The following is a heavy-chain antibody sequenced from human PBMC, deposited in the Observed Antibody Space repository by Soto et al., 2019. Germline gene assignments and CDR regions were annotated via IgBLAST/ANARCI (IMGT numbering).Heavy chain of an antibody. CDR1: GYNFTKYW. J-gene: IGHJ6*02. D-gene: IGHD5-12*01. V-gene: IGHV5-51*03. Sequence: PGGSLKICCKGSGYNFTKYWIRWVRQMLGKGLEWMAIIYPYESDTRYSPSFQGQVTISADKSISTAYLQWSSLKASDTAMYYCVRMGFSGGGYLSYYYYGMDIWGQGTTVTVSS. CDR3: VRMGFSGGGYLSYYYYGMDI. CDR2: IYPYESDT.